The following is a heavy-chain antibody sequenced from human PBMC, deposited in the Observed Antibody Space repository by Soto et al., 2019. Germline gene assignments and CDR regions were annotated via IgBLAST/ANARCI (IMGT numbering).Heavy chain of an antibody. D-gene: IGHD3-10*01. J-gene: IGHJ4*02. CDR2: IIPILGIA. CDR3: ASDKAGYGSGSYYN. V-gene: IGHV1-69*02. Sequence: ASVKVSCKASGGTFSSYTISWVRQAPGQGLEWMGRIIPILGIANYAQKFQGRVTVTADKSTSTAYMELSSLRSEDTAVYYCASDKAGYGSGSYYNWGQGTLVTVSS. CDR1: GGTFSSYT.